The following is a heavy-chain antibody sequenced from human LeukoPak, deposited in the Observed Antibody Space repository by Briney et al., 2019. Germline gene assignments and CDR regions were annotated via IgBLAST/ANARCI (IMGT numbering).Heavy chain of an antibody. Sequence: RASVKVSCKASGGTFKSNALNWVRQAPGQGLEWMGGITPLFGSEHYAQRFQGRVTITTDESTSTAYMELSSLTSEDTAVYFCARGRLMVTGFDLWGQGTMVTVSS. CDR2: ITPLFGSE. D-gene: IGHD2-8*01. CDR1: GGTFKSNA. J-gene: IGHJ3*01. CDR3: ARGRLMVTGFDL. V-gene: IGHV1-69*05.